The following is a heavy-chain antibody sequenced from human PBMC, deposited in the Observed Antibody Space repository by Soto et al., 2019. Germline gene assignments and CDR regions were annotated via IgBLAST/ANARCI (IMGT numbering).Heavy chain of an antibody. V-gene: IGHV5-51*07. D-gene: IGHD6-13*01. J-gene: IGHJ6*02. CDR3: ARDRPGYSSSWNLNYYYYGMEV. CDR2: IYPGDSDT. CDR1: GYSFTSYW. Sequence: GESLKISCKGSGYSFTSYWIGWVHQMPGKGLEWMGIIYPGDSDTRYSPSFQGQVTISADKSISTAYLQWSSLKASDTAMYYCARDRPGYSSSWNLNYYYYGMEVWGQGTTVTVSS.